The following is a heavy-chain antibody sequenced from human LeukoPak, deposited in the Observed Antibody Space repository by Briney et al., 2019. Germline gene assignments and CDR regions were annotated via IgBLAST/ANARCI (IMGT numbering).Heavy chain of an antibody. CDR2: IKQDGSEK. V-gene: IGHV3-7*01. CDR3: AKASKGWIYYYYYYMDV. J-gene: IGHJ6*03. Sequence: PGGSLRLSCEASGLTFNKYWMTWVRQAPGKGLEWVANIKQDGSEKNYVDSVKGRFTISRDNAKNSLSLRMNSLSAEDTAVYYCAKASKGWIYYYYYYMDVWGKGTTVTVSS. D-gene: IGHD5-12*01. CDR1: GLTFNKYW.